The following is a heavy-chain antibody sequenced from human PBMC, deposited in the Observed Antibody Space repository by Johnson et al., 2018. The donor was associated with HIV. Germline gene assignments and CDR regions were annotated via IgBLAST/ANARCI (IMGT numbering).Heavy chain of an antibody. D-gene: IGHD1-26*01. Sequence: VQLVESGGGLVQPGGSLRLSCAASGFTFSNYCMHWVRQAPGKGLEWVSAIGTAGDTYYPGSVKGRFTISRENAKNSLYLQMNSLRAGDTAVYYCARALGATYAFDIWGQGTMVTVSS. V-gene: IGHV3-13*01. CDR1: GFTFSNYC. CDR2: IGTAGDT. J-gene: IGHJ3*02. CDR3: ARALGATYAFDI.